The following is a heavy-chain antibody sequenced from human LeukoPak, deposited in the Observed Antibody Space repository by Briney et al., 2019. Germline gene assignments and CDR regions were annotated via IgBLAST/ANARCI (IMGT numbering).Heavy chain of an antibody. D-gene: IGHD3-3*01. CDR1: GFTFDDYA. V-gene: IGHV3-9*01. CDR3: AKDKGEWLFLSSTRYGMDV. Sequence: QTGGSLRLSCAASGFTFDDYAMHWVRQAPGKGLEWVSGISWNSGSIGYADSVKGRFTISRDNAKNSLYLQMNSLRAEDTALYYCAKDKGEWLFLSSTRYGMDVWGQGTTVTVSS. J-gene: IGHJ6*02. CDR2: ISWNSGSI.